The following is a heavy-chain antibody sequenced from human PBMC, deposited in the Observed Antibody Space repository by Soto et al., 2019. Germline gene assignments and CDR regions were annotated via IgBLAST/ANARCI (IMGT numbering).Heavy chain of an antibody. D-gene: IGHD4-17*01. V-gene: IGHV3-53*01. Sequence: GGSLRLSCAASGFTVSSNYMSWVRQAPGKGLEWVSVIYSGGSTYYADSVKGRFTISRDNSKNTLYLQMNSLRAEDTAVYYCARGDYGDYAGAFDYWGQGTLVTVSS. CDR1: GFTVSSNY. CDR3: ARGDYGDYAGAFDY. CDR2: IYSGGST. J-gene: IGHJ4*02.